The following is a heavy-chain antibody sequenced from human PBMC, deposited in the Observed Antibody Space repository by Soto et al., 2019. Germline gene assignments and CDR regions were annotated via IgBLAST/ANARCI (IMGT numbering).Heavy chain of an antibody. CDR2: IVVGSGNT. Sequence: SVKFSCKSSGFTFTSSAVQWVRQARGQRLEWIGWIVVGSGNTNYAQKFQERVTITRDMSTSTAYMELSSLRSEDTAVYYCARGFWSGGRCNWDDTALISFDLCGQGKAVTGSS. CDR1: GFTFTSSA. CDR3: ARGFWSGGRCNWDDTALISFDL. D-gene: IGHD2-15*01. J-gene: IGHJ4*02. V-gene: IGHV1-58*01.